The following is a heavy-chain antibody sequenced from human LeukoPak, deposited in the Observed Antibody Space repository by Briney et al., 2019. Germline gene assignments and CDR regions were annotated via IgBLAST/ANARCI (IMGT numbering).Heavy chain of an antibody. D-gene: IGHD2-15*01. CDR3: ASQHRGGIVVVVAATTT. V-gene: IGHV4-39*01. CDR1: GGSISSSSYY. Sequence: EASETLSLTCTVSGGSISSSSYYWGWIRQPPGKGLEWIGSIYYSGSTYYNPSLKSRVTISVDTSKNQFSLKLSSVTAADTAVYYCASQHRGGIVVVVAATTTWGQGTLVTVSS. CDR2: IYYSGST. J-gene: IGHJ4*02.